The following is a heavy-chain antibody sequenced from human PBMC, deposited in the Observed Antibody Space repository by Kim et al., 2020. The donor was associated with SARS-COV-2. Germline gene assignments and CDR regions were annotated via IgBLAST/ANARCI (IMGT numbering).Heavy chain of an antibody. D-gene: IGHD5-12*01. Sequence: SPSFQGQVTIPADKSISTAYLQWSSLKASDTAMYYCASLKRGGSWSFFDYWGQGTLVTVSS. J-gene: IGHJ4*02. CDR3: ASLKRGGSWSFFDY. V-gene: IGHV5-51*01.